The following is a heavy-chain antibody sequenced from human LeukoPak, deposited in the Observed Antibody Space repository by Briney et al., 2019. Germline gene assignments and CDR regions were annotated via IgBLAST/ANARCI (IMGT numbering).Heavy chain of an antibody. D-gene: IGHD4-23*01. Sequence: GESLKISCKGSGYSFTTYWIGWVRQMPGKGLEWMGIIYPGDSDTRYSPSFQGQVTMSADKSISTAYLQWSSLKASDTAMYYCARDGPTTVVTPIGAFDIWGQGTMVTVSS. J-gene: IGHJ3*02. CDR1: GYSFTTYW. CDR2: IYPGDSDT. CDR3: ARDGPTTVVTPIGAFDI. V-gene: IGHV5-51*01.